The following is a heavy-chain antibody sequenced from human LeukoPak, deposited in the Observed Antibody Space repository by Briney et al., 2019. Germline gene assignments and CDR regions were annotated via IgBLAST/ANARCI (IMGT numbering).Heavy chain of an antibody. CDR3: ATLPMVRRPMDV. CDR2: ISWNSGSI. D-gene: IGHD3-10*01. Sequence: PGRSLRLSCAASGFTFDDYAMHWVRQAPGKGLEWVSGISWNSGSIGYADSVKGRFTISRDNAKNSLYLQMNSLRAEDTALYYCATLPMVRRPMDVWGQGTTVTVSS. J-gene: IGHJ6*02. CDR1: GFTFDDYA. V-gene: IGHV3-9*01.